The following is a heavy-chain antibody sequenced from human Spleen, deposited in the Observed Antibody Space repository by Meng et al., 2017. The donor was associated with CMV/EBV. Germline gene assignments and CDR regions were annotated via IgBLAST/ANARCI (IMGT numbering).Heavy chain of an antibody. V-gene: IGHV4-39*07. CDR2: IYYSGST. CDR1: GGSISSSSYY. CDR3: ASYIVVVPAAYYGMDV. D-gene: IGHD2-2*01. Sequence: SETLSLTCTVSGGSISSSSYYWGWIRQPPGKGLEWIGSIYYSGSTYYNPSLKSRVTISVDTSKNQFSLKLSSVTAADTAVYYCASYIVVVPAAYYGMDVWGQGTTVTVSS. J-gene: IGHJ6*02.